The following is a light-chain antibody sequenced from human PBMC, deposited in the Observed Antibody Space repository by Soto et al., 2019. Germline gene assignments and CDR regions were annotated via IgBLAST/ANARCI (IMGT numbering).Light chain of an antibody. Sequence: EIVLTQSPATLSLSPGERATLSYRVSQSISTYLAWYQQKPGQAPRLLIYDGSNRATGTPARFSGNGYGTDFTLTVSSLEPEDFAVYYCQQRTDWLWTFGQGTKVQLK. V-gene: IGKV3-11*01. CDR1: QSISTY. J-gene: IGKJ1*01. CDR3: QQRTDWLWT. CDR2: DGS.